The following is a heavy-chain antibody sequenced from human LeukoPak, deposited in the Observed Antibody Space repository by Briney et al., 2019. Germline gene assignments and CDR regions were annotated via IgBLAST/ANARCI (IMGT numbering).Heavy chain of an antibody. CDR3: ARAAYDFRSQERLRTNYYGMDV. V-gene: IGHV1-69*13. CDR2: IIPIFGTA. D-gene: IGHD3-3*01. CDR1: GGTFSSYA. J-gene: IGHJ6*02. Sequence: SVKVSCKASGGTFSSYAISWVRQAPGQGLEWMGGIIPIFGTANYAQKFQGRVTITADESTSTAYMELSSLRSEDTAVYYCARAAYDFRSQERLRTNYYGMDVWGQGTTVTVSS.